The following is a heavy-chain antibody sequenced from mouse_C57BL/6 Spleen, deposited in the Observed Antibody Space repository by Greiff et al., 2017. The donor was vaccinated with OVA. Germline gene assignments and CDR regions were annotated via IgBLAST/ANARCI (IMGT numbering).Heavy chain of an antibody. CDR1: GYSITSGYY. CDR2: ISYDGSN. CDR3: ARNYAAY. J-gene: IGHJ3*01. D-gene: IGHD2-1*01. Sequence: EVKLLESGPGLVKPSQSLSLTCSVTGYSITSGYYWNWIRQFPGNKLEWMGYISYDGSNNYNPSLKNRISITRDTSKNQFFLKLNSVTTEDTATYYCARNYAAYWGQGTLVTVSA. V-gene: IGHV3-6*01.